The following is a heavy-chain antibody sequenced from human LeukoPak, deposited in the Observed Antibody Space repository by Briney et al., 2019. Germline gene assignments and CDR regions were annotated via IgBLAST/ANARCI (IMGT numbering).Heavy chain of an antibody. J-gene: IGHJ5*02. CDR2: ISGSGGST. Sequence: GGSLRLSCAASGFTFSSYAMSWVRQAPGKGLEWVSAISGSGGSTYYADSVKGRFTISRDNSKNTLYLQMNSLRAEDTAVYYCARDTNYYDSSGYSESWFDPWGQGTLVTVSS. CDR3: ARDTNYYDSSGYSESWFDP. V-gene: IGHV3-23*01. D-gene: IGHD3-22*01. CDR1: GFTFSSYA.